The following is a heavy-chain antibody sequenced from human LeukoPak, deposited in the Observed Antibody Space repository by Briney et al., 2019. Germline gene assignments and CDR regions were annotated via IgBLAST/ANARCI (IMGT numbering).Heavy chain of an antibody. CDR3: ARDQLSYDFWSGYLF. D-gene: IGHD3-3*01. CDR1: GGSISSSSYY. J-gene: IGHJ4*02. Sequence: SETLSLTCTVSGGSISSSSYYWSWIRQPPGKGLEWIGEINHSGSTNYNPSLKSRVTISVDTSKNQFSLKLSSVTAADTAVYYCARDQLSYDFWSGYLFWGQGTLVTVSS. V-gene: IGHV4-39*07. CDR2: INHSGST.